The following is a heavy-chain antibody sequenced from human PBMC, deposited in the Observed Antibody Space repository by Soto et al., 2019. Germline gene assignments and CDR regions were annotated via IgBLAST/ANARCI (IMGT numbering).Heavy chain of an antibody. V-gene: IGHV3-33*01. J-gene: IGHJ3*02. CDR2: ISTAHTNE. CDR1: GFSFSDSI. D-gene: IGHD3-10*01. CDR3: ARGLIKYAGGAFDI. Sequence: QVQLEESGGGVVQPGTSLKLSCTASGFSFSDSIIHWLRQAPGRGLEWVAVISTAHTNEAYAHSVRDRFIISRVNSMSTLFLQMNSLRAEDTAIYYCARGLIKYAGGAFDIWGQGTTVTVS.